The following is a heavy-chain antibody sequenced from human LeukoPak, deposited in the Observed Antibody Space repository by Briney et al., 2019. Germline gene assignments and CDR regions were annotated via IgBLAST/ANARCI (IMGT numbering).Heavy chain of an antibody. CDR2: IKEDGTEK. D-gene: IGHD3-10*02. J-gene: IGHJ4*02. CDR1: GFTFSTFW. Sequence: PGGSLRLSCAASGFTFSTFWMSWVRQAPGKGLEWVANIKEDGTEKYYVDSVKGRFTISRDNAENSLYLQMNNLRAEDTAVYYCASHYVIGSAPVGLKYWGQGTPVTVSS. V-gene: IGHV3-7*01. CDR3: ASHYVIGSAPVGLKY.